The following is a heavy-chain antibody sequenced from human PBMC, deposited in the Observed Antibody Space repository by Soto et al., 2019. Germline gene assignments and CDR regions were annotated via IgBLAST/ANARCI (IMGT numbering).Heavy chain of an antibody. D-gene: IGHD1-26*01. CDR3: AKVPWDRQYYMDV. CDR1: GLTLNSCA. CDR2: ISYDGSYK. Sequence: QVQLVESGGGVVQPGRSLRLSCAVSGLTLNSCAMHWVRQAPGKGLEWVAVISYDGSYKYYAESVKGRFSISREDAKNTLYLQMNSLRAEDTAVYYCAKVPWDRQYYMDVWGKGTTVTVSS. J-gene: IGHJ6*03. V-gene: IGHV3-30*18.